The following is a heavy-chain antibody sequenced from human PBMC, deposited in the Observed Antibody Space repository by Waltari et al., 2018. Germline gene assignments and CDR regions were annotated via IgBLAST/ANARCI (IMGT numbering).Heavy chain of an antibody. Sequence: QVQLVQSGAEVKQPGASVKVSCKASGYTFNAYALSWVRQAPGQGLEWMGWISAYNGDTNYAQKFQGRVTMTTDTSTNTAYMELKNLRSDDTAVYYCARDLGSDYGNRDYWGQGTLVTVPS. CDR1: GYTFNAYA. D-gene: IGHD4-17*01. CDR2: ISAYNGDT. V-gene: IGHV1-18*01. J-gene: IGHJ4*02. CDR3: ARDLGSDYGNRDY.